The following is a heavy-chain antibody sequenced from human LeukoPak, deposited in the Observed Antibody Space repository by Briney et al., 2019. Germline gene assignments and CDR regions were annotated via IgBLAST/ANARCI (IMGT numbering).Heavy chain of an antibody. D-gene: IGHD3-3*01. CDR3: AQIPFRSGDYHFDY. CDR1: GFTFSIYA. CDR2: ISGSGTST. J-gene: IGHJ4*02. V-gene: IGHV3-23*01. Sequence: GGSLRLSCAASGFTFSIYAMSWVRQTPGKGLEWVSTISGSGTSTYYADSVKGWFTVSRDNSKNTLHLQMKSLSAADTAVYYCAQIPFRSGDYHFDYWGQGTLLTVSS.